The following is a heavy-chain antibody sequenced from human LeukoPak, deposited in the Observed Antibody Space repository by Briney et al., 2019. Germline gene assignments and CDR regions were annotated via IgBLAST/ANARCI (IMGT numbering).Heavy chain of an antibody. D-gene: IGHD6-13*01. J-gene: IGHJ5*02. Sequence: NSSETLSLTCAVYGGSFSGYYWSWIRQPPGKGLEWIGEINHSGSTNYNPSLKSRVTISVDTSKNQFSLKLSSVTAADTAVYYCARAQQLGWFDPWGQGTLVTVSS. CDR3: ARAQQLGWFDP. CDR2: INHSGST. CDR1: GGSFSGYY. V-gene: IGHV4-34*01.